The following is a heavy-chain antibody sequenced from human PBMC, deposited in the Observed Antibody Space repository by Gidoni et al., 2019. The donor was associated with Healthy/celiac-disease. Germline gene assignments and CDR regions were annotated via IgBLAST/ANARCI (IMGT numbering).Heavy chain of an antibody. V-gene: IGHV1-69*06. CDR1: GGTFSSYA. CDR2: IIPIFGTA. J-gene: IGHJ6*02. Sequence: QVQLVQSGAEVKKPGSSVKVSCKASGGTFSSYAISWVRQAPGQGLEWMGGIIPIFGTANYAQKFKGRVTITADKSTSTAYMELSSLRSEDTAVYYCARTDGTILRMYYGMDVWGQGTTVTVSS. D-gene: IGHD3-3*01. CDR3: ARTDGTILRMYYGMDV.